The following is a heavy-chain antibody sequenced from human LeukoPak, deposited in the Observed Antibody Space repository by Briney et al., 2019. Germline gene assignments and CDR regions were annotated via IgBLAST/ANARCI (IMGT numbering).Heavy chain of an antibody. Sequence: PSETLSLTCTVSDDSITMYYWTWIRQPPGKGLEWIGYVDHTGSTKFNPSLNGRVSISRDTSNNFFSLRLRSVTAADTAVYFCARGPTHSGWYVLRGYFDYWGQGTLVTVSS. CDR1: DDSITMYY. CDR3: ARGPTHSGWYVLRGYFDY. D-gene: IGHD6-19*01. V-gene: IGHV4-59*01. J-gene: IGHJ4*02. CDR2: VDHTGST.